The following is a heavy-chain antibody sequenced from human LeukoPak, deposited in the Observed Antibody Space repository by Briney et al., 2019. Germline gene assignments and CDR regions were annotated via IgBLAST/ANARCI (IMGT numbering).Heavy chain of an antibody. J-gene: IGHJ5*02. V-gene: IGHV1-24*01. CDR1: GYTLTELS. CDR2: FDPEDGET. CDR3: ATGPPYYGDSNSGT. Sequence: EASVKVSCKVSGYTLTELSMHWVRQAPGKGLEWMGGFDPEDGETIYAQKFQGRVTMTEDTSTDTAYMELSSLGSEDTAVYYCATGPPYYGDSNSGTWGQGTLVTVSS. D-gene: IGHD4-17*01.